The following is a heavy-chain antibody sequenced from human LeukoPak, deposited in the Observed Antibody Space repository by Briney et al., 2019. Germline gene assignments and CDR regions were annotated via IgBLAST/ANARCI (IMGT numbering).Heavy chain of an antibody. CDR2: IWYDGTNK. Sequence: GRSLRLSCAASGFTFSDYGIHWVRQAPGKGLEWVAVIWYDGTNKYYGDSVKGRFTISRDNSKNTLYLQMNSLRAEDTAVYYCAKDRGSFSTTADSWGQGTLVTVSS. J-gene: IGHJ5*01. CDR3: AKDRGSFSTTADS. D-gene: IGHD1-26*01. CDR1: GFTFSDYG. V-gene: IGHV3-33*06.